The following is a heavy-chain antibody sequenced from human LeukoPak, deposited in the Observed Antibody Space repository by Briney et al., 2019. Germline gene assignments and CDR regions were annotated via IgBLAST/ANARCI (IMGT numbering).Heavy chain of an antibody. CDR3: ARENDQGFDY. Sequence: GGSLRLSCAASGFTFSNYAMNWVRQAPGKGLEWVSSFGTRSSSIYYAHSVTGRFIVSRDNAKNSLFLQMNSLRAEDTAVYYCARENDQGFDYWGQGTLVTVSS. CDR2: FGTRSSSI. D-gene: IGHD3-16*01. CDR1: GFTFSNYA. V-gene: IGHV3-21*01. J-gene: IGHJ4*02.